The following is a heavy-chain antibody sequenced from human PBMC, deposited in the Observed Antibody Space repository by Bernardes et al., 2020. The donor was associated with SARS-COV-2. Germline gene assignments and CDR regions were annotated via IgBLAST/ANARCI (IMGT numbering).Heavy chain of an antibody. V-gene: IGHV1-18*01. J-gene: IGHJ4*01. Sequence: ASVEVCCKASGYTFTSQAISWMRQAPGQGPEWMGWISTYHGNANYAQKLQGRVTMTTDTSTSTAYMELRSLRSDDTAVYYCARHAPFMGSSPSFDYWGQGTLVTVSS. D-gene: IGHD6-6*01. CDR3: ARHAPFMGSSPSFDY. CDR2: ISTYHGNA. CDR1: GYTFTSQA.